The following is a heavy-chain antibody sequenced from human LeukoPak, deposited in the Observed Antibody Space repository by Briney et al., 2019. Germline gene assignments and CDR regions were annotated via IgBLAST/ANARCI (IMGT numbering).Heavy chain of an antibody. CDR2: ISWNSGSI. CDR3: VKGSLYCSSTSCYGGILDY. Sequence: SLRLSCAASGFTFDDYAMRWVRQAPGKGLEWVSGISWNSGSIGYADSVKGRFTISRDNAKNSLYLQMNSLRAEDTALYYCVKGSLYCSSTSCYGGILDYWGQGTLVTVSS. V-gene: IGHV3-9*01. D-gene: IGHD2-2*01. J-gene: IGHJ4*02. CDR1: GFTFDDYA.